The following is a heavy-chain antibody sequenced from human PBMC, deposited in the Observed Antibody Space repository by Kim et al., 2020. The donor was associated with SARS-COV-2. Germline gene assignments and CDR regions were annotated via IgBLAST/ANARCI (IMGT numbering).Heavy chain of an antibody. CDR3: ARARKARDYYYYGMDV. J-gene: IGHJ6*02. V-gene: IGHV4-34*01. CDR1: GGSFSGYY. CDR2: INHSGST. Sequence: SETLSLTCAVYGGSFSGYYWSWIRQPPGKGLEWIGEINHSGSTNYNPSLKSRVTISVDTSKNQFSLKLSSVTAADTAVYYCARARKARDYYYYGMDVWGQGTTVTVSS.